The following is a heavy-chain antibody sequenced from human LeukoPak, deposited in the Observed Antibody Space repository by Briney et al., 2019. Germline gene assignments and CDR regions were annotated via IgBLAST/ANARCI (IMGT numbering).Heavy chain of an antibody. CDR3: ASVGVGSCYVGAFDI. V-gene: IGHV3-33*01. CDR1: GFTFSSYG. CDR2: IWYDGSNK. J-gene: IGHJ3*02. Sequence: GGSLRLSCAASGFTFSSYGMHWVRQAPGKGLEWVAVIWYDGSNKYYADSVKGRFTISRDNSKNTLYLQMHSLSAQDTAVYYCASVGVGSCYVGAFDIWGQGTMVTVSS. D-gene: IGHD2-15*01.